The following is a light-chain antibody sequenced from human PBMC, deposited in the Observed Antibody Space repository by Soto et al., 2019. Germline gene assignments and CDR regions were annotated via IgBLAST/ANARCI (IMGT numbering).Light chain of an antibody. J-gene: IGKJ4*01. Sequence: ELVLTQSPATLSVSPGERATLSCRASQGVGSTLAWYQQEPGQAPRLLIYDASTRATGIPARFSGDGSGTEFTLTISSLPSDDFAVYYCQHYKTWPLTFGGGTRVEI. V-gene: IGKV3-15*01. CDR2: DAS. CDR3: QHYKTWPLT. CDR1: QGVGST.